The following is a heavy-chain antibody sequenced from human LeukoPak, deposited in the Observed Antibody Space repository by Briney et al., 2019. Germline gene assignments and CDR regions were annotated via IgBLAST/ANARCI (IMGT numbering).Heavy chain of an antibody. CDR3: ARLRGSHAFDI. J-gene: IGHJ3*02. Sequence: SETLSLTCTVSGGSISSSSYYWGWIRQPPGKGLEWIGTISYSGSTNYNPSLKSRLTVSLDTSKNQFSLKLSSVTAADTAVYYCARLRGSHAFDIWGQGTMVTVSS. V-gene: IGHV4-39*07. CDR2: ISYSGST. D-gene: IGHD3-10*01. CDR1: GGSISSSSYY.